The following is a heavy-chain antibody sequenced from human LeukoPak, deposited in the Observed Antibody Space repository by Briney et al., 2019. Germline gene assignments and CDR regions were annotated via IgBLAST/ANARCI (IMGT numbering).Heavy chain of an antibody. CDR1: GGSFSGYY. D-gene: IGHD2-15*01. CDR3: ARYCSGGSCYYYYYGMDV. CDR2: INHSGST. Sequence: KPSETLSLTCAVYGGSFSGYYWSWIRQPPGKGLEWIGEINHSGSTNYNPSLKSRVTISVDTSKNQFSLKLSSVTAADTAVYYCARYCSGGSCYYYYYGMDVWGQGTTVTVSS. J-gene: IGHJ6*02. V-gene: IGHV4-34*01.